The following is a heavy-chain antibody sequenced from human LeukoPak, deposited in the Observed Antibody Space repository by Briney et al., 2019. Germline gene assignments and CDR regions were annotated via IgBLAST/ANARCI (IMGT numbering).Heavy chain of an antibody. V-gene: IGHV3-21*04. CDR1: AFSLNAYN. CDR3: VRDRGTYRSIDY. J-gene: IGHJ4*02. CDR2: ISYTGTYI. D-gene: IGHD1-26*01. Sequence: GGSLRLFCAASAFSLNAYNMNWVRQAPGKGLEWVSSISYTGTYIYYADSVKGRFTISRDNAQNSLYLQMNSLRAEDTAIYYCVRDRGTYRSIDYWGQGTLVTVSS.